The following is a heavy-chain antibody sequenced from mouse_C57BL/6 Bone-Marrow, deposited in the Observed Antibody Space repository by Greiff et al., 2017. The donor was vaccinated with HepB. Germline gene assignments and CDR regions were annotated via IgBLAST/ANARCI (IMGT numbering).Heavy chain of an antibody. CDR3: ARVEGPPYYFDY. Sequence: QVQLQQSGAELARPGASVKLSCKASGYTFTSYGISWVKQRTGQGLEWIGEIYPRSGNTYYNEKFKGKATLTADKSSSTAYMELRSLTSEDSAVYFCARVEGPPYYFDYWGQGTTLTVSS. D-gene: IGHD3-3*01. CDR2: IYPRSGNT. V-gene: IGHV1-81*01. J-gene: IGHJ2*01. CDR1: GYTFTSYG.